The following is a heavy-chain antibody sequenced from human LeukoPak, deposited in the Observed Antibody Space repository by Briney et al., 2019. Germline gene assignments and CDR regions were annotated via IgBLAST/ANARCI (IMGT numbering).Heavy chain of an antibody. J-gene: IGHJ5*02. CDR2: IYTSGST. Sequence: PSETLSLTCTVSGGSISSSSYYWSWIRQPAGKGLEWIGRIYTSGSTNYNPSLRSRVTMSVDTAKNQFSLKLTSVTAADTAVYYCAREFSGDYPNCFDPWGQGILVTVSS. D-gene: IGHD3-22*01. V-gene: IGHV4-61*02. CDR3: AREFSGDYPNCFDP. CDR1: GGSISSSSYY.